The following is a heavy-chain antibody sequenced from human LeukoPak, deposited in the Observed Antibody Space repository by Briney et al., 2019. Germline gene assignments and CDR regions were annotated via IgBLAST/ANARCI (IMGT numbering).Heavy chain of an antibody. J-gene: IGHJ4*02. V-gene: IGHV1-18*01. D-gene: IGHD1-26*01. CDR3: ARDLRVGARGHSGSYRRFDY. CDR2: ISAYNGNT. Sequence: ASVKVSCKASGYTFTSYGISWVRQAPGQGLEWMGWISAYNGNTNYAQKLQGRVTMTTDTSTSTAYMELRSLRSDDTAVYYCARDLRVGARGHSGSYRRFDYWGQGTLVTVSS. CDR1: GYTFTSYG.